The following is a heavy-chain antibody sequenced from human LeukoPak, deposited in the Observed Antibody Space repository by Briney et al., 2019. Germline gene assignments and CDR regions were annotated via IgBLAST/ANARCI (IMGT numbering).Heavy chain of an antibody. Sequence: SSQTLSLTCTVSGGSISSGGYYWSWIRQPPGKGLEWIGYIYHSGSTYYNPSLKSRVTISVDRSKNQFSLKLSSVTAADTAVYYCARVPLPIAAAGTGDYWGQGTLVTVSS. CDR2: IYHSGST. CDR1: GGSISSGGYY. D-gene: IGHD6-13*01. CDR3: ARVPLPIAAAGTGDY. J-gene: IGHJ4*02. V-gene: IGHV4-30-2*01.